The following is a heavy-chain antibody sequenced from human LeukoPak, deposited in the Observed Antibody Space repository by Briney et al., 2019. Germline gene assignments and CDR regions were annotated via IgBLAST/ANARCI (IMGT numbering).Heavy chain of an antibody. CDR2: INPNSGDT. V-gene: IGHV1-2*02. Sequence: ASVKVSCKASGHTFTGYYMHWVRQAPGQGLEWMGWINPNSGDTNYAQKFQGRVTMTRDTSISTAYMDLSRLRSDDTAVYYCAREGVIKSFDYWGQGTLVTVSS. CDR3: AREGVIKSFDY. J-gene: IGHJ4*02. CDR1: GHTFTGYY. D-gene: IGHD3-3*01.